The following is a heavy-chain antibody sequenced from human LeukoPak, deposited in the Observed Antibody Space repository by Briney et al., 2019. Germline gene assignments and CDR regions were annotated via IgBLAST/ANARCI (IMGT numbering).Heavy chain of an antibody. J-gene: IGHJ4*02. CDR2: INKDGSEK. Sequence: GGSLRLSCDASGFTFSSSWMNWVRQAPGKGLEWVASINKDGSEKYYVDSVKGRFTVSRDNAKNSLYLQMNSLRVEDTAVYYCTRDSGRFRLDYWGQGILVTVSS. V-gene: IGHV3-7*01. CDR1: GFTFSSSW. D-gene: IGHD6-19*01. CDR3: TRDSGRFRLDY.